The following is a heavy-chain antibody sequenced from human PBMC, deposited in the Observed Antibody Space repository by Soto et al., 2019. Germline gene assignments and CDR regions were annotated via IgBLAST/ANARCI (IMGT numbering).Heavy chain of an antibody. D-gene: IGHD5-12*01. CDR1: GFTFDDYA. Sequence: PGGSLRLSCAASGFTFDDYAMHWVRQAPGKGLEWVSGISWNSGSIGYADSVKGRFTISRDNAKNSLYLQMNSLRAEDTALYYCAKAHSGYDQEPFDYWGQGTLVTVS. CDR2: ISWNSGSI. V-gene: IGHV3-9*01. CDR3: AKAHSGYDQEPFDY. J-gene: IGHJ4*02.